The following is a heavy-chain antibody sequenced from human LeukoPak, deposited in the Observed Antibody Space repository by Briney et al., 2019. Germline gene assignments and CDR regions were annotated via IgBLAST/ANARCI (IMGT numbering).Heavy chain of an antibody. V-gene: IGHV1-3*01. CDR2: INAGNGNT. CDR1: GYTFAKYA. J-gene: IGHJ4*02. Sequence: ASVKVSCKASGYTFAKYAIHWVRQAPGQRLEWMGWINAGNGNTKYSQKFQGRVTITRDTSANTAYMKLSSLRSEDTAVYYCARERGGTYYDYWGQGTLVTVSS. D-gene: IGHD1-26*01. CDR3: ARERGGTYYDY.